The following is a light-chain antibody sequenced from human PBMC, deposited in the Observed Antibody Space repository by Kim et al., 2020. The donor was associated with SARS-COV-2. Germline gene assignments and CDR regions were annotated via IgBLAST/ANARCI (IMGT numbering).Light chain of an antibody. CDR3: QQSYSTPPA. J-gene: IGKJ1*01. CDR1: QNISNY. Sequence: ASVGDRVTITCRASQNISNYLNWYQQKPGKAPKLLIYAASSLQSGVPSRFSGSGSGTDFTLTISSLQPEDFATYYCQQSYSTPPAFGQGTKVDIK. CDR2: AAS. V-gene: IGKV1-39*01.